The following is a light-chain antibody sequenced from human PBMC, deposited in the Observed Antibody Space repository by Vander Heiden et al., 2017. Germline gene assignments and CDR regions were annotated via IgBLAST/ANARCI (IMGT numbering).Light chain of an antibody. V-gene: IGKV3-15*01. CDR3: QQHNNWPLYT. Sequence: EIVMTQSTATLSVSPGERATLSCRASQSVSSNLAWYQQKPGQAPRLLIYGASTRATGIPARLSGSGYGTEFTLTISSRQSEDFAVYYCQQHNNWPLYTFGQGTKLEIK. J-gene: IGKJ2*01. CDR2: GAS. CDR1: QSVSSN.